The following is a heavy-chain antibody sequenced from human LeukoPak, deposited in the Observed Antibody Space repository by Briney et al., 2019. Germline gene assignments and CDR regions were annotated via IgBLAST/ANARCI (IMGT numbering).Heavy chain of an antibody. Sequence: GGSLRLSCAASGFTFSSYSMNWVRQAPGKGLEWVSSISSSSSYIYYADSVKGRFTISRDNAKNSLYLQMNSLGAEDTAVYYCARDGVATINYWGQGTLVTVSS. CDR3: ARDGVATINY. J-gene: IGHJ4*02. CDR1: GFTFSSYS. D-gene: IGHD5-12*01. V-gene: IGHV3-21*01. CDR2: ISSSSSYI.